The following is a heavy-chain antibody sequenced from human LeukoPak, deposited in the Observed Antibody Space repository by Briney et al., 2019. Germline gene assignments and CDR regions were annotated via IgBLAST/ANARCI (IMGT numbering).Heavy chain of an antibody. CDR2: INREGSTT. J-gene: IGHJ5*02. CDR1: GFTFSAYW. V-gene: IGHV3-74*01. D-gene: IGHD4-17*01. CDR3: ARGVNGDSRFDP. Sequence: PGGSLRLSCAASGFTFSAYWMCWVRHAPGKGLVWVSCINREGSTTSYADSVKGRFTISRDNAKNTLYLQMNSLRAEDTAVYYCARGVNGDSRFDPWGQGSLVTVSS.